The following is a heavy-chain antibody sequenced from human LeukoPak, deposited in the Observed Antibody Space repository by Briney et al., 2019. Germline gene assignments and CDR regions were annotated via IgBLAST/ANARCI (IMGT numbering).Heavy chain of an antibody. Sequence: GGALRLSCAVSGFTFSNYGMIWVRQAPGKGLEGVSSISSSGSYIYYADPVKGRFTISRDNAKNSLHLQMNSLSAEDTAVYYCARGSGVQVWSSLDYWGQGTLLTVSS. CDR1: GFTFSNYG. CDR2: ISSSGSYI. J-gene: IGHJ4*02. D-gene: IGHD5-18*01. V-gene: IGHV3-21*01. CDR3: ARGSGVQVWSSLDY.